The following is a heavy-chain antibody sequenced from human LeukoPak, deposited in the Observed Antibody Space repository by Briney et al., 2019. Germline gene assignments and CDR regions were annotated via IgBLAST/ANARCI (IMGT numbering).Heavy chain of an antibody. V-gene: IGHV1-46*01. CDR2: INPSGGST. J-gene: IGHJ4*02. CDR3: ARGSRYYDFWSGPGAFDY. D-gene: IGHD3-3*01. Sequence: ASVKVSCKASGYTFTTYYMHWVRQAPGQGLEWMGIINPSGGSTTYAQNFQGRVTMTRDTSTSAVYMELSSLRSEDTAVYYCARGSRYYDFWSGPGAFDYWGQGTLVTVSS. CDR1: GYTFTTYY.